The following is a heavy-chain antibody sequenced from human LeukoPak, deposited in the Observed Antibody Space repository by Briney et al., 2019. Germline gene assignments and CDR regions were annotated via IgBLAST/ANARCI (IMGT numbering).Heavy chain of an antibody. V-gene: IGHV4-34*01. Sequence: SETLSLTCAVYGGSFSGYYWSWIRQPPGKGLEWIGEINHSGSTNYNPSLKSRVTISVDTSKNQFSLKLSSVTAADTAVYYCARGEVVVVVAAYYYYYGMDVWGQGTTVTVSS. J-gene: IGHJ6*02. CDR2: INHSGST. CDR3: ARGEVVVVVAAYYYYYGMDV. D-gene: IGHD2-15*01. CDR1: GGSFSGYY.